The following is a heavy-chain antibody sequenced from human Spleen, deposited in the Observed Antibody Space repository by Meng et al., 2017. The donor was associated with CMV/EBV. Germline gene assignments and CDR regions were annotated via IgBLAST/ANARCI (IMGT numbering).Heavy chain of an antibody. V-gene: IGHV5-51*01. CDR3: ARHGEYSSGYFDY. J-gene: IGHJ4*02. CDR2: IYPGDSDA. CDR1: GYSFTSYW. D-gene: IGHD5-18*01. Sequence: KVSCKGSGYSFTSYWIGWVRQMPGKGLEWMGIIYPGDSDARYSPSFQGQVTISADKSISTAYLQWSSLKTSDTAMYYCARHGEYSSGYFDYWGQGTLVTVSS.